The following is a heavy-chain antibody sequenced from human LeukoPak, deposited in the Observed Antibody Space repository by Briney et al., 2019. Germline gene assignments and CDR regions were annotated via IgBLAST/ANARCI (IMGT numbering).Heavy chain of an antibody. CDR3: ARQRSSGDYKD. J-gene: IGHJ4*02. V-gene: IGHV3-11*06. CDR1: GFSFSDYY. D-gene: IGHD4-17*01. CDR2: ISGSSSYT. Sequence: GGSLRLSCAASGFSFSDYYMIWIRQAPGKGLEWVSYISGSSSYTNYAYSVKGRFSISRDNAKKSLYLQMNSLRAEDTAVYYCARQRSSGDYKDWGQGTLVTVSS.